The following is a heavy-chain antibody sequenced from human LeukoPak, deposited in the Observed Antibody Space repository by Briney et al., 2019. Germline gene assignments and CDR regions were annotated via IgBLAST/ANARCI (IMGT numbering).Heavy chain of an antibody. CDR1: GASISSGNYY. J-gene: IGHJ4*02. Sequence: PSETLSLTCAVSGASISSGNYYWSWIRQPAGKGLEWIGRIYSSGSTTYNPTLQSRVTISADTSRNQLSLTLYSVTAADSAMYYCARESDLSNYDRTDYWGQGTLVTVSS. D-gene: IGHD4/OR15-4a*01. CDR3: ARESDLSNYDRTDY. CDR2: IYSSGST. V-gene: IGHV4-61*02.